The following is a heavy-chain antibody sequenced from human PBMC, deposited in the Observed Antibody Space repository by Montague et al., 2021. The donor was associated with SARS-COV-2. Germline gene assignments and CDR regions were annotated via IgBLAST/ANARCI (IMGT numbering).Heavy chain of an antibody. J-gene: IGHJ5*02. D-gene: IGHD2-15*01. V-gene: IGHV4-38-2*02. Sequence: SETLSLTCTVSGYSISSGYYWGWILQPPGKGPEWIGSIYHSGSTYYNPSLISRGTISVDTSKNQFSLQLSSVIAADTAVYYCAGERRYCSGGSCYSVWFDPWGQGTLVTVSS. CDR1: GYSISSGYY. CDR2: IYHSGST. CDR3: AGERRYCSGGSCYSVWFDP.